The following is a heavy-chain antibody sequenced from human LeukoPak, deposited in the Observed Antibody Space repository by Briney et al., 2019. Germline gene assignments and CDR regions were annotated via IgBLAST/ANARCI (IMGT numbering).Heavy chain of an antibody. CDR1: GGSISSYY. CDR2: IYYSGST. D-gene: IGHD3-9*01. V-gene: IGHV4-59*01. Sequence: SETLSLTCTVSGGSISSYYWSWIRQPPGKGLEWIGYIYYSGSTNYNPSLTSRVTISVDTSKNQFSLKLSSVTAADTAVYYCARSTGYYDILTGYQPIYFDYWGQGTLVTVSS. CDR3: ARSTGYYDILTGYQPIYFDY. J-gene: IGHJ4*02.